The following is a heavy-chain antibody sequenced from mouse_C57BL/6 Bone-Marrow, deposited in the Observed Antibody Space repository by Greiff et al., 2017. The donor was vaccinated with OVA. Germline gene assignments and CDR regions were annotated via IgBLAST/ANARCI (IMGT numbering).Heavy chain of an antibody. D-gene: IGHD1-1*01. CDR3: ARHYGSSFNYFDY. CDR2: IWGVGST. CDR1: GFSLTSYG. V-gene: IGHV2-6*01. Sequence: QVQLKELGPGLVAPSQSLSITCTVSGFSLTSYGVDWVRQSPGKGLEWLGVIWGVGSTNYNSAPKSRLSISKDNSKSQVFLKMNSLQTDDTAMYYCARHYGSSFNYFDYWGKGTTLTVSS. J-gene: IGHJ2*01.